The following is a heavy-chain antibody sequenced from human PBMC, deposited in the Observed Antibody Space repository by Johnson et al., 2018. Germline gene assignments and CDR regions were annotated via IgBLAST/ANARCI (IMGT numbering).Heavy chain of an antibody. V-gene: IGHV3-43*01. CDR2: TSWDGKPT. Sequence: VRLVQSGGVVVQPGGSLRLSCAASGFTFDAYTMHWVRQAPGKGLEWVALTSWDGKPTYYADPLKGRFTIYRDNSKNSLYLQMKNLTSEDHALYYCAKDSGSSNWFGSASDIWGQGTIVTVSS. J-gene: IGHJ3*02. CDR3: AKDSGSSNWFGSASDI. D-gene: IGHD6-13*01. CDR1: GFTFDAYT.